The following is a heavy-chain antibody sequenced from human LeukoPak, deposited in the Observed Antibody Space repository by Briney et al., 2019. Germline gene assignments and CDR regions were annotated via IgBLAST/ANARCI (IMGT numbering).Heavy chain of an antibody. CDR3: TKWHEKLLAFDS. CDR2: IHHTGKN. V-gene: IGHV4-59*01. CDR1: GGSITSYY. D-gene: IGHD1-7*01. J-gene: IGHJ4*02. Sequence: PSETLSLTCAVSGGSITSYYWNWIRQPPGKGLEWIGYIHHTGKNWYNPPLQSRVTLSVDTSKSEFSLRLNSVTAADTAVYYCTKWHEKLLAFDSWGQGTLVTVSS.